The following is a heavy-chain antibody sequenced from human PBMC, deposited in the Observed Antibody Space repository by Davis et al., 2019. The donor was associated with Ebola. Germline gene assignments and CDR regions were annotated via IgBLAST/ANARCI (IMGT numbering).Heavy chain of an antibody. CDR2: ISYDGSNK. Sequence: GESLKISCAASGFTFSSYGMHWVRQAPGKGLEWVAVISYDGSNKYYADSVKGRFTISRDNSKNTLYLQMNSLRAEDTAVYYCARATMIVVVPDYWGQGTLVTVSS. V-gene: IGHV3-30*03. CDR1: GFTFSSYG. CDR3: ARATMIVVVPDY. D-gene: IGHD3-22*01. J-gene: IGHJ4*02.